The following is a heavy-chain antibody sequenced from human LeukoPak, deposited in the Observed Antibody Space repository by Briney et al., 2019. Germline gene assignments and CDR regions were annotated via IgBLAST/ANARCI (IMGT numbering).Heavy chain of an antibody. J-gene: IGHJ4*02. D-gene: IGHD4-17*01. Sequence: ASVKVSCKASGYTFTGYYMHWVRQAPGQGLEWMGRINPNSGGTNYAQKFQGRVTMTRDTSISTAYMELSRLRSDDTAVYYWARANLDHGDFYFDYWGQGTLVTVSS. CDR2: INPNSGGT. V-gene: IGHV1-2*06. CDR3: ARANLDHGDFYFDY. CDR1: GYTFTGYY.